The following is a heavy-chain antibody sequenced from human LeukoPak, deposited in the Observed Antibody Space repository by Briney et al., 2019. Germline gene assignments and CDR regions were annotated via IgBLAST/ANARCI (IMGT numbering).Heavy chain of an antibody. V-gene: IGHV4-31*03. J-gene: IGHJ5*02. D-gene: IGHD2-2*02. CDR1: GGSISSGGYY. CDR3: ARVGSCSSTSCYSFGWFDP. Sequence: SETLSLTCTVSGGSISSGGYYWSWIRQHPGKGLEWIGYIYYTGSTYYNPSLKSRVTISVDTSKNQFSLKLSSVTAADTAVYYCARVGSCSSTSCYSFGWFDPWGQGTLVTVSS. CDR2: IYYTGST.